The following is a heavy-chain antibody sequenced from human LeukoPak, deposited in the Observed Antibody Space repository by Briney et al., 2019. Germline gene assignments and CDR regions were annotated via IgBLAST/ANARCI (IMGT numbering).Heavy chain of an antibody. J-gene: IGHJ4*02. Sequence: GGSLRLSCAASGFTFSSYSMNCVRQAPGKGLEWVTSIWFDGSNIHYADSVKGRVIISRDNSKSALYLQMNSLRAEDTAIYYCARDSLPMAVTGPFDHWGQGALVTVSS. CDR1: GFTFSSYS. CDR2: IWFDGSNI. V-gene: IGHV3-33*08. D-gene: IGHD6-19*01. CDR3: ARDSLPMAVTGPFDH.